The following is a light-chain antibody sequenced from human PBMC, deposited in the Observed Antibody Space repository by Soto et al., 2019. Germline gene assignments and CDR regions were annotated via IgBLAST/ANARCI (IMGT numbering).Light chain of an antibody. Sequence: DIVMTQSPDSLAVSLGERATINCKSSQSGCFNSTNKNYLAWYQQKPGQPPKLLIYWASTRESGVPDRFSGSGSGKDFTLTISSLQAEDVAFYYCQQYYNIPPTFGQGTKVEI. V-gene: IGKV4-1*01. CDR1: QSGCFNSTNKNY. J-gene: IGKJ1*01. CDR2: WAS. CDR3: QQYYNIPPT.